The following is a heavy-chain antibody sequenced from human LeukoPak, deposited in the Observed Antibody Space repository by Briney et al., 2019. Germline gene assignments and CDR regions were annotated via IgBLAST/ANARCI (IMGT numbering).Heavy chain of an antibody. CDR3: AREAYSSGWCYLDY. D-gene: IGHD6-19*01. Sequence: GGSLRLSCALSGITVNTNYMSWVRQAPGKGREWVSIIYLSGSIYYADSVKDRFTISRDDPKNTLQLPVNSVGDDDTAGYYFAREAYSSGWCYLDYWGRGTLVTVSS. CDR1: GITVNTNY. V-gene: IGHV3-66*01. J-gene: IGHJ4*02. CDR2: IYLSGSI.